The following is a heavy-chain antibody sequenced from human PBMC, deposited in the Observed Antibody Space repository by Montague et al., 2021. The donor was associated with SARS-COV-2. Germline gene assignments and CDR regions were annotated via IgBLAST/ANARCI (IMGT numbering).Heavy chain of an antibody. D-gene: IGHD2-15*01. CDR2: IYYSGST. Sequence: SETLSLTCTVAGGSISRYYRSWIRQPPGKGLVSIGYIYYSGSTNYNPSLKSRVTISVDTSKNQFSLKLSSVTAADTAVYYCARHRRAPYFSGGSCYSPPGWFDPWGQGTLVTVAS. J-gene: IGHJ5*02. CDR1: GGSISRYY. V-gene: IGHV4-59*08. CDR3: ARHRRAPYFSGGSCYSPPGWFDP.